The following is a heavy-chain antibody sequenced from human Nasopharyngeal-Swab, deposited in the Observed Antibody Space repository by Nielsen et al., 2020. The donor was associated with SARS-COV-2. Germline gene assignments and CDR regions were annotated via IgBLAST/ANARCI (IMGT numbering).Heavy chain of an antibody. CDR1: GFAFSDYY. D-gene: IGHD2-15*01. CDR3: ARGHGRLLGGMDV. Sequence: GESLKISCAASGFAFSDYYINWIRQAPGKGLEWVSFISSTADSIYTAASVRGRFIISRDNSKKSVFLQMNSLRGDDTAVYYCARGHGRLLGGMDVWGRGTMVTVSS. CDR2: ISSTADSI. V-gene: IGHV3-11*01. J-gene: IGHJ6*02.